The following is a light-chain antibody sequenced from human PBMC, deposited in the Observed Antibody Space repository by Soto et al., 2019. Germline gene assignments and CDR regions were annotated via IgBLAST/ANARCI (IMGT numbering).Light chain of an antibody. CDR3: QQYYSTRT. CDR2: WAS. CDR1: QSVLYSSNNKNY. J-gene: IGKJ2*01. V-gene: IGKV4-1*01. Sequence: DIAMTQSPDSLAVSLGERATINCKSSQSVLYSSNNKNYLAWYQQKPGQPPKLLIYWASTRESGVPDRFSGSGSGTDFTLTISSLQAEDVAVYYCQQYYSTRTFGQGTKLEIK.